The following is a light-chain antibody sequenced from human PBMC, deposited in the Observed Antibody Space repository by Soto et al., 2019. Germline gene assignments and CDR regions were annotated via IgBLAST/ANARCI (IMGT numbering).Light chain of an antibody. V-gene: IGKV3-15*01. CDR3: QQYNNWPPYT. CDR2: GAS. CDR1: QSVSSN. J-gene: IGKJ2*01. Sequence: EIVMTQPPATLSVSPGERATLSCRASQSVSSNLAWYQQKPGQAPRLLSYGASTRATGIPARFSGSGSGTEFTLTISSLQSEDFAVYYCQQYNNWPPYTFGQGTKLEIK.